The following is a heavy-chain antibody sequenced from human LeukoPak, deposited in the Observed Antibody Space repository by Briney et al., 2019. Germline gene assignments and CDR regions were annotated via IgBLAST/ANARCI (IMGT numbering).Heavy chain of an antibody. CDR2: IKQDGSEK. CDR3: AKLAKYFYGSETYYFFEH. V-gene: IGHV3-7*01. J-gene: IGHJ4*02. CDR1: GFTFSSYE. D-gene: IGHD3-10*01. Sequence: GGSLRLSCAASGFTFSSYEMNWVRQAPGKGLEWVANIKQDGSEKYYVDSVKGRFTISRDNAKNSLSLQVNSLRVEDTAVYYCAKLAKYFYGSETYYFFEHWGQGTPVTASS.